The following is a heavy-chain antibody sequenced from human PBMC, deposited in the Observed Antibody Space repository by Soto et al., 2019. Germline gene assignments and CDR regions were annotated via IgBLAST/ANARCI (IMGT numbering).Heavy chain of an antibody. CDR3: ASNYYDSSGYPFLDY. CDR2: IYHSGST. V-gene: IGHV4-30-2*01. D-gene: IGHD3-22*01. J-gene: IGHJ4*02. CDR1: GGSISSGGYS. Sequence: SETLSLTCAVSGGSISSGGYSWSWIRQPPGKGLEWIGYIYHSGSTYYNPSLKSRVTISVDRSKNQFSLKLSSVTAADTAVYYCASNYYDSSGYPFLDYWGQGTLVTVSS.